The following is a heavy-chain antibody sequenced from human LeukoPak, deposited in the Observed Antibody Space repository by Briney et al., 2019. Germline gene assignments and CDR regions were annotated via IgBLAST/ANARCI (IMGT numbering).Heavy chain of an antibody. V-gene: IGHV3-21*01. CDR3: ARDPQVLLRGYSYGAFDY. CDR1: GFTFSSYS. Sequence: GGSLRLSCAASGFTFSSYSMNWVRQAPGKGLEWVSSISSSSSYIYYADSVKGRFTISRDNAKNSLYLQMNSLRAEDTAVYYCARDPQVLLRGYSYGAFDYWGQGTLVTVSS. D-gene: IGHD5-18*01. J-gene: IGHJ4*02. CDR2: ISSSSSYI.